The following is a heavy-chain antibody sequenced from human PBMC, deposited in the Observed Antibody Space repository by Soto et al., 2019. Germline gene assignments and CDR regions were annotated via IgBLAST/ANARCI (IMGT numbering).Heavy chain of an antibody. J-gene: IGHJ4*02. Sequence: PGGSLRLSCAASGFSFSDYAMSWVRQAPGKGLEWVSVISESGGSTHYADSVRGRFTVSRDNSKNSLSLRMNSPRDEDTAVYFCAKRNPYASSWYSPIFDYWGQGALVTVSS. V-gene: IGHV3-23*01. CDR3: AKRNPYASSWYSPIFDY. CDR2: ISESGGST. D-gene: IGHD6-13*01. CDR1: GFSFSDYA.